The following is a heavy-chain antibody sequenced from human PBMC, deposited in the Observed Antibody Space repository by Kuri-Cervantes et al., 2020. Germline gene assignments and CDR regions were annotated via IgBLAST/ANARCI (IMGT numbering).Heavy chain of an antibody. CDR1: GGTFSSYA. Sequence: SVKVSCKASGGTFSSYAISWVRQAPGQGLEWMGGIIPIFGTANYAQKFQGRVTITRDTSASTAYMELSSLRSEDTAVYYCARGREGVYCSSTSCTYYYYYYYMDVWGKGTTVTVSS. V-gene: IGHV1-69*05. CDR2: IIPIFGTA. CDR3: ARGREGVYCSSTSCTYYYYYYYMDV. J-gene: IGHJ6*03. D-gene: IGHD2-2*01.